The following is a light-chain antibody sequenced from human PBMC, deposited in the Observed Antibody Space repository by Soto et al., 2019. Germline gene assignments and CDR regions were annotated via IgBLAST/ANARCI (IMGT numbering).Light chain of an antibody. Sequence: QSVLTQPPSAPGSPGQSVTISCTATSGDVGGYNYVSWYQQHPGKAPKLMIYEVSKRPSGVPDRFSGSKSGNTASLTVSGLQAEDEADYYCSSYAGSNNYVFGTGTKLTVL. CDR3: SSYAGSNNYV. J-gene: IGLJ1*01. CDR2: EVS. CDR1: SGDVGGYNY. V-gene: IGLV2-8*01.